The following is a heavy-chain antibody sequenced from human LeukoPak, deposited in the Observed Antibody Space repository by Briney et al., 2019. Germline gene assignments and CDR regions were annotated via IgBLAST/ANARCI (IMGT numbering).Heavy chain of an antibody. CDR1: GGSFSGYY. V-gene: IGHV4-34*01. CDR3: ARGGVVTAAMGYYYMDV. D-gene: IGHD2-2*01. Sequence: SETLSLTCAVYGGSFSGYYWSWIRQPPGKGLEWIGEINHSGSTNYNPSLKSRVTISVATSKTQFSLKLSCVTAADTAVYYCARGGVVTAAMGYYYMDVWGKGTTVIVSS. CDR2: INHSGST. J-gene: IGHJ6*03.